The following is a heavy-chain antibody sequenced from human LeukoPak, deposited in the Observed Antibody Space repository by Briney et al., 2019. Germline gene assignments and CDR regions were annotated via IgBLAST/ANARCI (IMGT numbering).Heavy chain of an antibody. V-gene: IGHV4-59*01. D-gene: IGHD3-3*01. Sequence: SETLSLTCAVSGGSISSYYWSWIRQPPGKGLEWIGYIYFSGSTNYSPSLKSRVTISVDTSKNQFSLNLNSVTAADTAVYYCARGGSRTRFFDYWGQGTLVTVSS. CDR1: GGSISSYY. CDR3: ARGGSRTRFFDY. CDR2: IYFSGST. J-gene: IGHJ4*02.